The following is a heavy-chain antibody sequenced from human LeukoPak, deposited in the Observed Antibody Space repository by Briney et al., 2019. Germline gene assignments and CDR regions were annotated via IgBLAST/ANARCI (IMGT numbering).Heavy chain of an antibody. D-gene: IGHD6-13*01. V-gene: IGHV3-30*02. Sequence: PGGSLRLSCAASGFTFSSYGMHWVRQAPGKGLEWVAFIRYDGSNKYYADSVKGRFTISRDNSKNTLYLQMNSLRAEDTAVYYCAKGRSSSWYCAFDYWGQGTLVTVSS. CDR2: IRYDGSNK. J-gene: IGHJ4*02. CDR1: GFTFSSYG. CDR3: AKGRSSSWYCAFDY.